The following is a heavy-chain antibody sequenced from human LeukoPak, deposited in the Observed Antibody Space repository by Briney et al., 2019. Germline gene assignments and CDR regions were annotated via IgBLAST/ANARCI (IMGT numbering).Heavy chain of an antibody. D-gene: IGHD3-3*01. CDR2: IRSKANNYAA. Sequence: GGSLKLSCVASGFSFSGSAIHWVRQASGKGLEWVGRIRSKANNYAAAFAASVEGRFTISRDDSRNTAFLQINALKTEDSAVYYCAKLYDFWSGYYYYMDVWGKGTTVTVSS. CDR1: GFSFSGSA. V-gene: IGHV3-73*01. J-gene: IGHJ6*03. CDR3: AKLYDFWSGYYYYMDV.